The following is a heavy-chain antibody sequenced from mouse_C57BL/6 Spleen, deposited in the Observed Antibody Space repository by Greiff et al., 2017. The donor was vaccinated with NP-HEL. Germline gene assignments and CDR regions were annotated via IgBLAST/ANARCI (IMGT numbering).Heavy chain of an antibody. CDR3: TYGNYGFDFDY. J-gene: IGHJ2*01. CDR1: GYTFTSYW. Sequence: QVQLQQPGAELVKPGASVKLSCKASGYTFTSYWMQWVKQRPGQGLEWIGEIDPSDSYTNYNQKFKGKAILTADKSSSTAYMELRSLTSEDSAVYYCTYGNYGFDFDYWGQGTTLTVSS. CDR2: IDPSDSYT. V-gene: IGHV1-50*01. D-gene: IGHD2-1*01.